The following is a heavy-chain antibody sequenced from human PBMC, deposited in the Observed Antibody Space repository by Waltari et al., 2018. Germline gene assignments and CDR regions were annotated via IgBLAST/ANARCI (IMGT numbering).Heavy chain of an antibody. D-gene: IGHD3-16*01. Sequence: QVQLVESGGGVVQPGGSLRLSCAASGFTFSSYGMHWVRQAPGKGLELVAFIRYDGSNKYYADSVKGRFTISRDNSKNTLYLQMNSLRAEDTAVYYCAKDPRGIRSHMDVWGKGTTVTISS. CDR2: IRYDGSNK. J-gene: IGHJ6*03. CDR1: GFTFSSYG. V-gene: IGHV3-30*02. CDR3: AKDPRGIRSHMDV.